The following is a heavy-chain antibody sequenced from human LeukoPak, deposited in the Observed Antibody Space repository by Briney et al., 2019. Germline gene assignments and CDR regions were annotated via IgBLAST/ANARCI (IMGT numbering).Heavy chain of an antibody. J-gene: IGHJ4*02. CDR1: GFTFSDYD. D-gene: IGHD1-1*01. CDR2: IGTAGDT. Sequence: GGSLRLSCAASGFTFSDYDMPWVRQATGKGLEWVSAIGTAGDTYYTGSVKGRFTISKENAKNSLYLQMNSLRAGDTAVYYCARVAKERVGGVYYFDYWGQGTLVTVSS. CDR3: ARVAKERVGGVYYFDY. V-gene: IGHV3-13*01.